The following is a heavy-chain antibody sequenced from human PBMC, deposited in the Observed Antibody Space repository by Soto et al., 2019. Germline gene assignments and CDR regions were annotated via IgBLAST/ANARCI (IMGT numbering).Heavy chain of an antibody. CDR3: ARADFYYYYGMDV. CDR2: INPNSGGT. V-gene: IGHV1-2*04. J-gene: IGHJ6*02. CDR1: GYTFTGYY. Sequence: ASVKVSCKASGYTFTGYYMRWVRQAPGQGLEWMGWINPNSGGTNYAQKFQGWVTMTRDTSISTAYMELSRLRSDDTAVYYCARADFYYYYGMDVWGQGTTVTVSS.